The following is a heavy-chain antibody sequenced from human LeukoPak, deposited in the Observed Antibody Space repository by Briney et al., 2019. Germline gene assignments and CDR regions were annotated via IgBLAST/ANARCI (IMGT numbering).Heavy chain of an antibody. CDR1: GFTFSSYE. Sequence: GGSLRLSCAASGFTFSSYEMNWVRQAPGKGLEWVSYISSSGSTIYYADSVKGRFTISRDNAKNSLYLRMNSLRAEDTAVYYCARAGYSYGYWFDYWGQGTLVTVSS. J-gene: IGHJ4*02. V-gene: IGHV3-48*03. CDR3: ARAGYSYGYWFDY. CDR2: ISSSGSTI. D-gene: IGHD5-18*01.